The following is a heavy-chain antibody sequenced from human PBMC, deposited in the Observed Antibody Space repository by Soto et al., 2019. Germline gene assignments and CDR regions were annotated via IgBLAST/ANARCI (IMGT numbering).Heavy chain of an antibody. V-gene: IGHV4-59*01. CDR1: GGSISFYY. J-gene: IGHJ3*02. CDR2: IYYSGST. Sequence: QVQLQESGPGLVKPSETLSLTCTVSGGSISFYYWSWIRQPPGKGLEWIGYIYYSGSTNYNPSLKSRVTISVDTSKNQFSLKLSSVTAADTAVYYCARVWAGAFDIWGQGTMVTVSS. CDR3: ARVWAGAFDI. D-gene: IGHD1-26*01.